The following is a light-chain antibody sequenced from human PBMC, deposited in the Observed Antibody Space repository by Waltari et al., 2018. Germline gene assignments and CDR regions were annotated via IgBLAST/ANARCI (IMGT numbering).Light chain of an antibody. Sequence: QLVLTQSPSASASLGASVKLTCTLSRGHSNYALAWHQQQPKKGPRYLMKLNSDGSHTKGDGIPDRFSGSSSGAERILTISSLQSEDEGDYYCQTWDTDIHVFGGGTSLTVL. J-gene: IGLJ3*02. V-gene: IGLV4-69*01. CDR3: QTWDTDIHV. CDR2: LNSDGSH. CDR1: RGHSNYA.